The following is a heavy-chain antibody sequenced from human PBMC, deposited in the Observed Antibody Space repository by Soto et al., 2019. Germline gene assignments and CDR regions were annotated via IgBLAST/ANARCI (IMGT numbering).Heavy chain of an antibody. CDR1: GGTLSSYT. D-gene: IGHD5-12*01. CDR3: AHIVATSTFDY. J-gene: IGHJ4*02. CDR2: IIPILGIA. V-gene: IGHV1-69*02. Sequence: QVQLVQSGAEVKKPGSSVKVSCKASGGTLSSYTISWVRQAPGQGLEWMGRIIPILGIANYAQKFQGRVTITADKSTSRAYMELSSLRSEDTAVYYCAHIVATSTFDYWGQGTLVTVSP.